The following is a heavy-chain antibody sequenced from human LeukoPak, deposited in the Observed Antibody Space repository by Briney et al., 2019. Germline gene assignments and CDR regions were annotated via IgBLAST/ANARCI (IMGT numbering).Heavy chain of an antibody. V-gene: IGHV3-11*01. J-gene: IGHJ4*02. CDR3: ARQGSEIDY. CDR2: ISSSGDTI. Sequence: LSLTCTVSGGSISGYYWTWIRQAPGKGLEWLSCISSSGDTIYYADSVKGRFTVSRDNAENSLYLQMNSLRAEDTAMYYCARQGSEIDYWGQGTLVTVSS. CDR1: GGSISGYY.